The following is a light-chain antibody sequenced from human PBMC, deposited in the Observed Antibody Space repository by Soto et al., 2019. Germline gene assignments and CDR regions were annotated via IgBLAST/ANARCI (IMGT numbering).Light chain of an antibody. Sequence: IQLTPSPSFLSASVGARVTITCRASQGIRNYLAWYQQKPGRAPKLLMYIASILQTGVPSRFSGSQSGTEFTLTISSLQPEDFATYYCQQVNNYPITFGQGTRLDIK. CDR2: IAS. J-gene: IGKJ5*01. V-gene: IGKV1-9*01. CDR3: QQVNNYPIT. CDR1: QGIRNY.